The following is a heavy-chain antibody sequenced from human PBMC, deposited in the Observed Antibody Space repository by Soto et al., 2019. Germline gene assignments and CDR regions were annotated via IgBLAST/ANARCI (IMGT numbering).Heavy chain of an antibody. J-gene: IGHJ5*01. D-gene: IGHD5-12*01. CDR2: IIPIFGTA. CDR1: AGTLSSYA. Sequence: SVKVSCDASAGTLSSYAISWVRQAPGQGLEWMGGIIPIFGTANYAQKFQGRVTITADESTSTAYMELSSLRSEDTAVYYCARGKLVEMATILDSWGQGTLVTVSS. CDR3: ARGKLVEMATILDS. V-gene: IGHV1-69*13.